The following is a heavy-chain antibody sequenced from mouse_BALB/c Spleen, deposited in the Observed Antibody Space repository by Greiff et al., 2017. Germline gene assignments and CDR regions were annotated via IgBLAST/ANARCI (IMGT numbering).Heavy chain of an antibody. D-gene: IGHD2-10*02. CDR3: ARDTEYGNPMDY. CDR1: GFTFTDYY. CDR2: IRNKANGYTT. J-gene: IGHJ4*01. V-gene: IGHV7-3*02. Sequence: DVKLVESGGGLVQPGGSLRLSCATSGFTFTDYYMSWVRQPPGKALEWLGFIRNKANGYTTEYSASVKGRFTISRDNSQSILYLQMNTLRAEDSATYYCARDTEYGNPMDYWGQGTSVTVSS.